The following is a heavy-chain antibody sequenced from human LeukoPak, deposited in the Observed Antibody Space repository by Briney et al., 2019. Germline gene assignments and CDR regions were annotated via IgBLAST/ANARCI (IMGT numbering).Heavy chain of an antibody. CDR1: GFTLSRYS. CDR3: ARDQGIFDY. J-gene: IGHJ4*02. Sequence: GGSLRLSCAASGFTLSRYSMNWVRQAPAKGLEWVSYIRNSDSTIYYADSVKGRFTISRDDAKNSLYLQMNSLRDDDTAVYYCARDQGIFDYWGEGTLVTVSS. CDR2: IRNSDSTI. V-gene: IGHV3-48*02.